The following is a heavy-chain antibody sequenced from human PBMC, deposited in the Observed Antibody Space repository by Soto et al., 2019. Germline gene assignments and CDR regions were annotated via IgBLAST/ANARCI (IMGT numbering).Heavy chain of an antibody. D-gene: IGHD5-18*01. CDR3: AKECGYSYGTFDY. V-gene: IGHV3-30*18. CDR1: GFTFSSYG. J-gene: IGHJ4*02. Sequence: QVQLVESGGGVVQPGRSPRLSCAASGFTFSSYGMHWVRQAPGKGLEWVAVISYDGSNKYYADSVKGRFTISRDNSKNTLYLQMNSLRAEDTAVYYCAKECGYSYGTFDYWGQGTLVTVSS. CDR2: ISYDGSNK.